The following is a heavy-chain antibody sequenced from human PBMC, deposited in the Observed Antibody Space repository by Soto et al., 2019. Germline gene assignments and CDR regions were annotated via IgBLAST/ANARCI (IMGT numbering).Heavy chain of an antibody. V-gene: IGHV1-69*06. J-gene: IGHJ3*02. Sequence: QVQLVQSGAEVKKPGSSVKVSCKASGGTFSSYAISWVRQANGQGLEWMGGIIPIFGTANYAQKFQGRGTTTADKSISTAYMELGSLRSEDTAVYYRAMGEPGGVVVAAYDAYAIWGRGTMVTVSS. D-gene: IGHD2-15*01. CDR2: IIPIFGTA. CDR1: GGTFSSYA. CDR3: AMGEPGGVVVAAYDAYAI.